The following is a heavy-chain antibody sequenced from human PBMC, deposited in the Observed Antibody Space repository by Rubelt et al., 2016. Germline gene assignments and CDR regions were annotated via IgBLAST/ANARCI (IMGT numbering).Heavy chain of an antibody. D-gene: IGHD1-1*01. J-gene: IGHJ4*02. CDR3: ARAGTYRAFHLCDY. V-gene: IGHV4-38-2*02. Sequence: QVQLQESGPGLVKPSETLSLTCSVSGYSSGYYWGWIRQPPGKGLEWIGSIYHSGSIYYNPSLKSRVTISLDTSKNQFSLKLGSVTAEDTAVYYCARAGTYRAFHLCDYWGQGTLVTVSS. CDR2: IYHSGSI. CDR1: GYSSGYY.